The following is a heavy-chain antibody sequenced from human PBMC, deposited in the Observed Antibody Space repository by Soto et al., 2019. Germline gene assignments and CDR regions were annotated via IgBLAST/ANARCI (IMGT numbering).Heavy chain of an antibody. CDR3: AKDRLMLTMVVVGAFDF. D-gene: IGHD3-22*01. CDR2: ISGSGSTT. J-gene: IGHJ3*01. V-gene: IGHV3-23*01. Sequence: VQLLESGGGLVQPGGSLRLSCAASGFSFNNHAMTWVRQAPGKGLEWVSGISGSGSTTHYADSVKGRFPNFGDNSKDTLYLQMNSLRPEDTAVYYCAKDRLMLTMVVVGAFDFWGLGTMVTVSS. CDR1: GFSFNNHA.